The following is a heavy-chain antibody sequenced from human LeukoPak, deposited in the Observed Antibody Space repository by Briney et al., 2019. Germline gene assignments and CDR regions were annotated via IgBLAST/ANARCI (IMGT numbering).Heavy chain of an antibody. CDR1: GFTFSSYW. CDR3: ARDGRVLLWPGKAFDI. CDR2: IKQDGSEK. V-gene: IGHV3-7*01. Sequence: GGSLRLSCAASGFTFSSYWMSWVRQTPGKGLEWVANIKQDGSEKYYVDSVKGRFTISRDNAKNSLYLQMNSLRAEDTAVYYCARDGRVLLWPGKAFDIWGQGTMVTVSS. D-gene: IGHD3-10*01. J-gene: IGHJ3*02.